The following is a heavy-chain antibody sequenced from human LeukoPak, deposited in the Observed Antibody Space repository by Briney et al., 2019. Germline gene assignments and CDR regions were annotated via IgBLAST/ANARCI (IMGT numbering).Heavy chain of an antibody. D-gene: IGHD6-19*01. V-gene: IGHV3-23*01. J-gene: IGHJ4*02. CDR3: AKICHAAGNSLIAFDY. CDR1: GFTFSSYA. Sequence: GGSLRLSCAASGFTFSSYATSWVRQAPGKGLEWVSAISGSGGSTYYADSVKGRFTISRDNSKNTLYLQMNSLRAEDTAVYYCAKICHAAGNSLIAFDYWGQGTLVTVSS. CDR2: ISGSGGST.